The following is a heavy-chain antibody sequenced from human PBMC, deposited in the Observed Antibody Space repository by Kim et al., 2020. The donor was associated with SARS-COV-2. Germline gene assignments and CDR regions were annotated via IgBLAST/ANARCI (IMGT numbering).Heavy chain of an antibody. CDR2: IYHSGST. Sequence: SETLSLTCAVSGGSISSSNWWCWVRQPGGEGLEWIGVIYHSGSTNYNPATKSRVTISVDNTKNQFSQKLSFVTAADTAVYYCARDGAAGYYYYYGMDVWGQGTTVTVSS. CDR1: GGSISSSNW. J-gene: IGHJ6*02. CDR3: ARDGAAGYYYYYGMDV. V-gene: IGHV4-4*02. D-gene: IGHD6-13*01.